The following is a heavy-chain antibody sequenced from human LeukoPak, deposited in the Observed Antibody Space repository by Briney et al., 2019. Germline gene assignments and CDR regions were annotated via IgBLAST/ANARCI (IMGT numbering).Heavy chain of an antibody. CDR3: ARRRYYDSTGYLD. Sequence: SETLSLTCSVSGGFISSSSYYWGRIRQPPGKGLEWIGDIYYSGSSYYDPSLKSRVAISIDTSKNQFSLRLSPVTAADSATYYCARRRYYDSTGYLDWGQGTLVTVSS. V-gene: IGHV4-39*01. D-gene: IGHD3-22*01. CDR2: IYYSGSS. J-gene: IGHJ1*01. CDR1: GGFISSSSYY.